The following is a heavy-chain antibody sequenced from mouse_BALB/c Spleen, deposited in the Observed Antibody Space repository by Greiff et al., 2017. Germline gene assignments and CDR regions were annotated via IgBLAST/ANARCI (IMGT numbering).Heavy chain of an antibody. CDR3: ARPGALSRGFAY. V-gene: IGHV1-9*01. CDR1: GYTFSSYW. Sequence: QVQLKQSGAELMKPGASVKISCKATGYTFSSYWIEWVKQRPGHGLEWIGEILPGSGSTNYNEKFKGKATFTADTSSNTAYMQLSSLTSEDSAVYYCARPGALSRGFAYWGQGTLVTVSA. J-gene: IGHJ3*01. CDR2: ILPGSGST. D-gene: IGHD1-1*01.